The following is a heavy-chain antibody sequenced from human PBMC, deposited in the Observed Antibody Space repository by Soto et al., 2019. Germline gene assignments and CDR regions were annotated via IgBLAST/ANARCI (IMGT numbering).Heavy chain of an antibody. CDR3: AKDTYSNYDKTTYYYYYGMDV. CDR2: ISGSGGST. J-gene: IGHJ6*02. CDR1: GFTISSYA. V-gene: IGHV3-23*01. Sequence: QPGGSLRLSCAASGFTISSYAMSWVRQAPGKRLEWVSAISGSGGSTYYADSVKGRFTISRDNSKNTRYLQMNSLRAEDTAVYYCAKDTYSNYDKTTYYYYYGMDVWGQGTTVTVSS. D-gene: IGHD4-4*01.